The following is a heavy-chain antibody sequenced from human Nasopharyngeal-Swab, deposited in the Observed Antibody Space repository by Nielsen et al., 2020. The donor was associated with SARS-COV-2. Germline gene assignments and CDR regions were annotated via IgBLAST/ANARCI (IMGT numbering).Heavy chain of an antibody. CDR3: ARSPRYYYDSSGYYPRVDFDY. CDR1: EFTFSSYS. Sequence: GESLKISCAASEFTFSSYSMNWVRQAPGKGLEWVSYISSSSSTIYYADSVKGRFTISRDNAKNSLYLQMNSLRAEDTAVYYCARSPRYYYDSSGYYPRVDFDYWGQGTLVTVSS. D-gene: IGHD3-22*01. J-gene: IGHJ4*02. CDR2: ISSSSSTI. V-gene: IGHV3-48*04.